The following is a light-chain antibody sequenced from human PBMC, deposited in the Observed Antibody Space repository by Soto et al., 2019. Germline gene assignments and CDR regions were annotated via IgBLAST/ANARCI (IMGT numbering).Light chain of an antibody. V-gene: IGKV3-20*01. CDR1: QDVSGSY. Sequence: EIVLTQSPGTLSLSPGERVTLSCRASQDVSGSYLAWYQQKPGQTPRLLIYATSRRATGIPDRFSGSWSGTDFTLTISRVEPEDFAVYYCQHYSSSPWTFGQGTTVEI. CDR3: QHYSSSPWT. J-gene: IGKJ1*01. CDR2: ATS.